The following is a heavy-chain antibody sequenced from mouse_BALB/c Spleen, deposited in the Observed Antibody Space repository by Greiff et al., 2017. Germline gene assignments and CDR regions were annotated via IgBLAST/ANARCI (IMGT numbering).Heavy chain of an antibody. CDR2: ISYSGST. CDR3: ARERSYAMDY. J-gene: IGHJ4*01. V-gene: IGHV3-2*02. Sequence: EVQLQESGPGLVKPSQSLSLTCTVTGYSITSDYAWNWIRQFPGNKLEWMGYISYSGSTSYNPSLKSRISITRDTSKNQFFLQLNSVTTEDTATYYCARERSYAMDYWGQGTSVTVSS. CDR1: GYSITSDYA.